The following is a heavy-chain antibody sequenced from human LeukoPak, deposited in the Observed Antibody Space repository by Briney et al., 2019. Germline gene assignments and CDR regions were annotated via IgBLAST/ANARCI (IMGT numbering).Heavy chain of an antibody. V-gene: IGHV4-39*01. Sequence: SGSTYYNPSLKSRVTISVDTSKNQFSLKLSSVTAADTAVYYCARHTGFRYCSGGSCDTVDYWGQGTLVTVSS. CDR3: ARHTGFRYCSGGSCDTVDY. CDR2: SGST. D-gene: IGHD2-15*01. J-gene: IGHJ4*02.